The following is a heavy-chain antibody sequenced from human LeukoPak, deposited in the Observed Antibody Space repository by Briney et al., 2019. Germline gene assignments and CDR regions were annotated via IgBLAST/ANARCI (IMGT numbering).Heavy chain of an antibody. Sequence: PGGSRRLSCAASGFTFSSHAMNWVRQAPGKGLEWVSYISSGSSTIYYADSVKGRFTISRDYAKNSLYLQMNSLRAEDTAVYYCARELYGDYSFDYWGQGTLVTVSS. CDR1: GFTFSSHA. J-gene: IGHJ4*02. CDR3: ARELYGDYSFDY. CDR2: ISSGSSTI. D-gene: IGHD4-17*01. V-gene: IGHV3-48*04.